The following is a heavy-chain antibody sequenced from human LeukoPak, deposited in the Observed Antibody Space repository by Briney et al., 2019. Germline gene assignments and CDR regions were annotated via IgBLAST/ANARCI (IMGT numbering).Heavy chain of an antibody. J-gene: IGHJ5*02. D-gene: IGHD2/OR15-2a*01. CDR3: ARGKTSQNIVTRKTYNWFDP. V-gene: IGHV3-21*01. CDR1: GFTFSRSS. CDR2: ISSGSSYI. Sequence: GGSLRLSCAASGFTFSRSSMNWVRQAPGKGLEWVSSISSGSSYIYYADSVKGRFTISRDNAKNSLYLQMKSLRAEDTAVYYCARGKTSQNIVTRKTYNWFDPWGQGTLVTVSS.